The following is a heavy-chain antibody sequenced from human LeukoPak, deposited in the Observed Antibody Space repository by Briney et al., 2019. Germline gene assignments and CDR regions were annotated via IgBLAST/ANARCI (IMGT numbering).Heavy chain of an antibody. V-gene: IGHV4-34*01. Sequence: PSETLSLTCAVYGGSFSGYYGSWIRQPPGKGLEWIGEINHSGSTNYNPSLKSRVTISVDTSKNQFSLKLSSVTAADTAVYYCARGRSSFTIFGVVRYWFDPWGQGTLVTVSS. CDR2: INHSGST. D-gene: IGHD3-3*01. J-gene: IGHJ5*02. CDR3: ARGRSSFTIFGVVRYWFDP. CDR1: GGSFSGYY.